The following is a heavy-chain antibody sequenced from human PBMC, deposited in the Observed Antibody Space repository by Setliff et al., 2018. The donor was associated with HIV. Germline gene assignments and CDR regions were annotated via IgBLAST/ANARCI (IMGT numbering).Heavy chain of an antibody. J-gene: IGHJ4*02. V-gene: IGHV3-33*06. CDR2: IWYDGSNK. CDR3: AKGSLPSGYSYGFFDY. CDR1: GFTFSSYG. D-gene: IGHD5-18*01. Sequence: QPGGSLRLSCAASGFTFSSYGMHWVRQAPGKGLEWVAVIWYDGSNKYYADSVKGRFTISIDNSKNTLYLQMNSLRAEDTAVYYCAKGSLPSGYSYGFFDYWGQGTLVTVSS.